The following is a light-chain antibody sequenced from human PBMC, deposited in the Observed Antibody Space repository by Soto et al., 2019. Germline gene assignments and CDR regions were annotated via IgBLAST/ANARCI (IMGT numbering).Light chain of an antibody. V-gene: IGKV3-20*01. CDR1: QSVSSSY. CDR3: QQYGSSPWT. J-gene: IGKJ1*01. Sequence: EIVLTQSPGTLSLSPGERATLSCRASQSVSSSYLGWYQQKPGQAPRLLIYAAASRATGIPDRFSGSGSGTDFTLTISRLEPEDFAVYYCQQYGSSPWTFGQRTKVDIK. CDR2: AAA.